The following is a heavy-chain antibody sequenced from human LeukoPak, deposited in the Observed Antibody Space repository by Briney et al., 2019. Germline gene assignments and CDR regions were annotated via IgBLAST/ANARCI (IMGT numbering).Heavy chain of an antibody. CDR1: GFSLSTYS. D-gene: IGHD2-21*02. Sequence: PGGSLRLSCAASGFSLSTYSMNWVRQAPGKGLEWVSCISTSSTYKSYADSVKGRFTISRDNARNSLFLQMNSLRVEDTAVYYCARDVTVAKAWWGQGTLVTVSS. V-gene: IGHV3-21*01. CDR3: ARDVTVAKAW. J-gene: IGHJ4*02. CDR2: ISTSSTYK.